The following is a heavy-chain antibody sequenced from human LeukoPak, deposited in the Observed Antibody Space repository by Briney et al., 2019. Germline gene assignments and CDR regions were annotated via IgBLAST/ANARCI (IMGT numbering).Heavy chain of an antibody. CDR2: IGFDGTNK. Sequence: GGSLRLSCAASEFIFSRYDMHWVRQAPGKGLEWVAVIGFDGTNKFYADSVKGRFTISRDNSKNTLYLQMNSLRAEDTAVYCCAKDRGFGERRDAFDIWGQGTMVTVSS. CDR1: EFIFSRYD. J-gene: IGHJ3*02. D-gene: IGHD3-10*01. V-gene: IGHV3-30*18. CDR3: AKDRGFGERRDAFDI.